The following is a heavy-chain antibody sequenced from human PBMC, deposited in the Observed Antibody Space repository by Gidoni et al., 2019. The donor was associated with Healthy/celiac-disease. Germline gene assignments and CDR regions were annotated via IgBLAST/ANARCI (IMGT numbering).Heavy chain of an antibody. Sequence: QVQLVESGGGVVQPGRSLRLSCAASGFTFSSYGMHWVRPAPGKGLEWVAVIWYDGSNKYYADSVKGRFTISRDNSKNTLYLQMNSLRAEDTAVYYCVREMGIFGVVIPFAFDIWGQGTMVTVSS. V-gene: IGHV3-33*01. CDR1: GFTFSSYG. CDR3: VREMGIFGVVIPFAFDI. J-gene: IGHJ3*02. D-gene: IGHD3-3*01. CDR2: IWYDGSNK.